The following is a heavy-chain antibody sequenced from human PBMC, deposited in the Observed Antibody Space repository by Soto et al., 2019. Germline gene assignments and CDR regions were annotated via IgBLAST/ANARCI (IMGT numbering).Heavy chain of an antibody. Sequence: ASVKVSCKASGYTFTSYAMHWVPQAPGQSLEWRGWLNAGNGNTKYSQKFQGRVTITRDTSASTAYMELSSLRSEDTAVYYCARSSSSSVNFDYWGQGTLVTVSS. CDR2: LNAGNGNT. CDR3: ARSSSSSVNFDY. CDR1: GYTFTSYA. D-gene: IGHD6-6*01. V-gene: IGHV1-3*01. J-gene: IGHJ4*02.